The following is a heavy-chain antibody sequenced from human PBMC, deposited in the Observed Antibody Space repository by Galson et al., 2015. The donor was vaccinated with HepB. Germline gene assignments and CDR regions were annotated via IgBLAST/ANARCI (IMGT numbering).Heavy chain of an antibody. D-gene: IGHD3-10*01. CDR1: GFTFSSYS. J-gene: IGHJ4*02. Sequence: SLRLSCAASGFTFSSYSMNWVRQAPGKGLEWVSSISSSSSYIYYADSVKGRFTISRDNAKNSLYLQMNSLRAEDTAVYYCARGLRLHGSGSYKYWGQGTLVTVSS. CDR2: ISSSSSYI. CDR3: ARGLRLHGSGSYKY. V-gene: IGHV3-21*01.